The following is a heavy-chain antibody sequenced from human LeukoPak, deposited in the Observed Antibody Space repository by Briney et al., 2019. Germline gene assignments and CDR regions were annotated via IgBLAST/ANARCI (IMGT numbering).Heavy chain of an antibody. CDR2: ISSSGSTI. J-gene: IGHJ4*02. CDR1: GFTFSSYE. V-gene: IGHV3-48*03. Sequence: PGGSLRLSCAASGFTFSSYEMNWVRQAPGKGLEWGSYISSSGSTIYYADSVKGRFTISRDNAKNSLYLQMNSLRAEDTAVYYCARDRNVGWFGELSDLDYWGQGTLVTVSS. D-gene: IGHD3-10*01. CDR3: ARDRNVGWFGELSDLDY.